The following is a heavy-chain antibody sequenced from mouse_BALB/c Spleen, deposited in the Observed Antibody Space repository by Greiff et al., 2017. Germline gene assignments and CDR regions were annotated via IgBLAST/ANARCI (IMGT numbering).Heavy chain of an antibody. V-gene: IGHV1S135*01. Sequence: LQESGPELMKPGASVKISCKASGYSFNSYYMHWVKQSHGKSLEWIGYIDPFNGGTSYNQKFKGKATLTVDKSSSTAYMHLSSLTSEDSAVYYCARYGDYDVVDYWGQGTTLTVSS. J-gene: IGHJ2*01. CDR2: IDPFNGGT. D-gene: IGHD2-4*01. CDR1: GYSFNSYY. CDR3: ARYGDYDVVDY.